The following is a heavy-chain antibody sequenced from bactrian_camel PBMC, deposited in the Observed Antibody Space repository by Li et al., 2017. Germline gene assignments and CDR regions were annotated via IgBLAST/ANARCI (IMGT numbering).Heavy chain of an antibody. CDR2: ISWGVDST. V-gene: IGHV3S1*01. CDR1: GFTFSNNW. CDR3: APDCDFCSGSRRRRDFNY. D-gene: IGHD4*01. J-gene: IGHJ4*01. Sequence: HVQLVESGGGLVQPGGSLTLSCAASGFTFSNNWMHWVRQAPGKEREGVAAISWGVDSTYYLDSVTGRFTVSRDNDKNTLYLQMNCLKPEDTAMYYCAPDCDFCSGSRRRRDFNYWGQGTQVTVS.